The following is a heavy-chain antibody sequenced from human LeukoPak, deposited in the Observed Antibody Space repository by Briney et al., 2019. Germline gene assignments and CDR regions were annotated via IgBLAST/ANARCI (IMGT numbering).Heavy chain of an antibody. CDR1: GFTFSSYS. J-gene: IGHJ6*02. D-gene: IGHD2-2*01. CDR3: ARDHRVVPATHYYYYYGMDV. Sequence: KPGGSLRLSCAASGFTFSSYSMNWVRQAPGKGLEWVSSISSSSSYIYYADSVKGRFTISRDNAKNSLYLQMNSLRAEDTAVYYCARDHRVVPATHYYYYYGMDVWGQGTTVTVSS. V-gene: IGHV3-21*01. CDR2: ISSSSSYI.